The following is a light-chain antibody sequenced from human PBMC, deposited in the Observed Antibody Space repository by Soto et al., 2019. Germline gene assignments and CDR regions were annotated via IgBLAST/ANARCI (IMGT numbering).Light chain of an antibody. J-gene: IGKJ1*01. Sequence: EVVMRQSPATLSVSPGETATLSCRASQSVSNKLAWYQQRPGQAPRLLIYAADTRVTGIPDRFSGSGSGREFTLPISSLQSEDFEVYYCQQYNNWPPWTFGQGTKVEVK. CDR2: AAD. V-gene: IGKV3-15*01. CDR1: QSVSNK. CDR3: QQYNNWPPWT.